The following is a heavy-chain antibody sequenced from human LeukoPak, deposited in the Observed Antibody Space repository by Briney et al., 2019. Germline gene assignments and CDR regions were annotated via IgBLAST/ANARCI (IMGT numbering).Heavy chain of an antibody. CDR1: GFTFSSYG. Sequence: GRSLRLSCAASGFTFSSYGIHWVRQAPGTGLERVAVISYDGSNKYYADSVKGRFTTSRDNSKNTLYLQMNSLRAEDTAVYYCAKDLSSGSMDVWGKGTTVTVSS. D-gene: IGHD2-15*01. CDR2: ISYDGSNK. V-gene: IGHV3-30*18. CDR3: AKDLSSGSMDV. J-gene: IGHJ6*04.